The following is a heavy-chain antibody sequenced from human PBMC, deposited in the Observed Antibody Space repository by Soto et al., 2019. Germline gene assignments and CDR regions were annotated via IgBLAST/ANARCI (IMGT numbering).Heavy chain of an antibody. J-gene: IGHJ6*03. V-gene: IGHV3-7*01. Sequence: GGSLRLSCTASGFSFSSYAMYWFRQPPGKGLEWVANIKQDGSEKYYVDSVKGRFTISRDNAKNSLYLQMNSLRAEDTAVYYCARDRRYFDWLPNYYYYYYMDVWGKGTTVTVSS. CDR1: GFSFSSYA. CDR3: ARDRRYFDWLPNYYYYYYMDV. CDR2: IKQDGSEK. D-gene: IGHD3-9*01.